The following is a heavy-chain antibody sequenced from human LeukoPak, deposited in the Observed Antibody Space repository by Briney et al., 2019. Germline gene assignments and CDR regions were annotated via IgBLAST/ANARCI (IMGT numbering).Heavy chain of an antibody. Sequence: SGPALVKPTQTLTLTCTFSGFSLSTSDMSVNWIRQPPGKALEWLARIDWDDDKYYSTSLKTRLTISKDTSKNQVVLTMTNMDPVDTATYYCAPRLAHRGGFDYWGQGTLVTVSS. J-gene: IGHJ4*02. CDR1: GFSLSTSDMS. CDR2: IDWDDDK. V-gene: IGHV2-70*11. D-gene: IGHD1-14*01. CDR3: APRLAHRGGFDY.